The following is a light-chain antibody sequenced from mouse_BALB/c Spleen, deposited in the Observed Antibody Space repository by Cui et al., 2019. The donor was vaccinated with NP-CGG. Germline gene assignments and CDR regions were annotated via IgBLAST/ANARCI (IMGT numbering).Light chain of an antibody. V-gene: IGLV1*01. CDR1: TGAVTTSNY. CDR3: ALWYSNHWV. CDR2: CTN. J-gene: IGLJ1*01. Sequence: QAVVTQESALPTSPGETVTPTCRSRTGAVTTSNYSNWVQEKPDHLFTGLISCTNNRAPGVPARFSGSLIGDKAALTITGAQTEDGAIYFCALWYSNHWVFGGGTKLTVL.